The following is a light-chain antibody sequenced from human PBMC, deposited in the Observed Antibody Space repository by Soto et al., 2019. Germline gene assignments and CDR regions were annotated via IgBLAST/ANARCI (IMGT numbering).Light chain of an antibody. V-gene: IGLV2-14*01. Sequence: QSALTQPASVSGSPGQSITISCTGTSSDIGSSNYVSWYQQHPDKAPKLMIYEVSYRPSGVSNRFSGSKSGNTASLTISGLQAEDEADYYCSSYTTSTTLVFGGGTKLTVL. CDR1: SSDIGSSNY. CDR3: SSYTTSTTLV. CDR2: EVS. J-gene: IGLJ3*02.